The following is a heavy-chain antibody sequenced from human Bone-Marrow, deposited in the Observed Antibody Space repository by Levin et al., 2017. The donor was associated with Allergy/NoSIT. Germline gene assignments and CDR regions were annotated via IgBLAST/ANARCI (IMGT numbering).Heavy chain of an antibody. CDR3: ARRLYYYDSSGSQNGFDY. J-gene: IGHJ4*02. Sequence: MSSETLSLTCTVSGGSISSSSYYWGWIRQPPGKGLEWIGSIYYSGSTYYNPSLKSRVTISVDTSKNQFSLKLSSVTAADTAVYYCARRLYYYDSSGSQNGFDYWGQGTLVTVSS. V-gene: IGHV4-39*01. CDR2: IYYSGST. CDR1: GGSISSSSYY. D-gene: IGHD3-22*01.